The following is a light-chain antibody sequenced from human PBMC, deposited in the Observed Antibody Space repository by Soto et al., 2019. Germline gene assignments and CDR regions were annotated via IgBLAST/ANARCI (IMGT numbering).Light chain of an antibody. J-gene: IGKJ1*01. Sequence: VMTQSPDTLSVSPGERATLSCRASQSINSNLAWYQRRPGQAPRLLIYGASTRATGVPARFSGSGSGTEFTLTISNLQSEDFAVYFCHQYHNWPPWTFGQGTKVEI. CDR1: QSINSN. CDR3: HQYHNWPPWT. CDR2: GAS. V-gene: IGKV3-15*01.